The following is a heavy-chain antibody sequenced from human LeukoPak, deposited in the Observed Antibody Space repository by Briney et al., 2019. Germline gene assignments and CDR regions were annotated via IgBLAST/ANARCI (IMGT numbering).Heavy chain of an antibody. D-gene: IGHD1-1*01. J-gene: IGHJ3*02. Sequence: GGSLRLSCAASGFTFSSYAMHWVRQVPGKGLEWVAVISYDGSNKYYADSVKGRFTISRDNSKNTLYVQMNSLRAEDTAVYYCARDQLGAEGAFDIWGQGTMVTVSS. CDR1: GFTFSSYA. CDR3: ARDQLGAEGAFDI. V-gene: IGHV3-30-3*01. CDR2: ISYDGSNK.